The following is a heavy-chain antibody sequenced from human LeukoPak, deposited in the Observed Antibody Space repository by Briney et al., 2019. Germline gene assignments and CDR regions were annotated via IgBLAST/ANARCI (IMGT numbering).Heavy chain of an antibody. CDR1: GGTFSSYA. CDR2: IIPIFGTA. CDR3: ARMVLASNWYFDL. D-gene: IGHD2-15*01. J-gene: IGHJ2*01. Sequence: GSSVKVSCKASGGTFSSYAFSWVRQAPGQGLEWMGRIIPIFGTANYAQKFQGRVTITTDESTSTAYMELSSLRSEDTAVYYCARMVLASNWYFDLRGRGTLVTVSS. V-gene: IGHV1-69*05.